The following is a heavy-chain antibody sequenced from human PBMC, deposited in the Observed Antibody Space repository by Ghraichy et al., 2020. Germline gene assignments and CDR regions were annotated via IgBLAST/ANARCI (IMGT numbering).Heavy chain of an antibody. D-gene: IGHD3-22*01. CDR1: GGSISSSSYY. Sequence: SETLSLTCTVSGGSISSSSYYWGWIRQPPGEGLEWIGSIYYSGSTYYNPPLKSRVTISVDTSKNQFSLKLSSATAADTAVYYCATLSRNTSDYYYDYFDYWGQGTLVTVSS. J-gene: IGHJ4*02. CDR3: ATLSRNTSDYYYDYFDY. CDR2: IYYSGST. V-gene: IGHV4-39*01.